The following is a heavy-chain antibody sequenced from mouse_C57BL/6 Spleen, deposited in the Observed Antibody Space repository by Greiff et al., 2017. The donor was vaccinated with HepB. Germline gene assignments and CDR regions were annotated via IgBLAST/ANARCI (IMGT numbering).Heavy chain of an antibody. V-gene: IGHV2-2*01. CDR1: GFSLTSYG. J-gene: IGHJ4*01. D-gene: IGHD1-1*01. CDR2: IWSGGST. Sequence: QVQLQQSGPGLVQPSQRLSITCTVSGFSLTSYGVHWVRQSPGKGLEWLGVIWSGGSTDYNAAFISRLSISKDNSKSQVFFKMNSLQADDTAIYYCARNYHYYGSNPSYYYAMDYWGQGTSVTVSS. CDR3: ARNYHYYGSNPSYYYAMDY.